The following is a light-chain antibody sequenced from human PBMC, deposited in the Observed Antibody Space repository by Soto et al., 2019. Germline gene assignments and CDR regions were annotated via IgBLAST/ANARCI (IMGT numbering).Light chain of an antibody. CDR3: QQYNNWPPIT. V-gene: IGKV3-15*01. J-gene: IGKJ5*01. Sequence: IVMTQSPATLSLSPGERATLSRRASQSVSSKLAWYQQKPGQAPRLLIYGASTRATGIPARFSGSGSGTEFTLTISSLQSEDFAVYYCQQYNNWPPITFGQGTRLEIK. CDR2: GAS. CDR1: QSVSSK.